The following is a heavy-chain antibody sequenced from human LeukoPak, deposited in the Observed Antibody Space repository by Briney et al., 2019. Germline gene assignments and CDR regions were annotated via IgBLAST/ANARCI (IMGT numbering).Heavy chain of an antibody. V-gene: IGHV3-72*01. CDR2: ARNRGNGYTT. CDR1: GFTFSDHY. D-gene: IGHD4/OR15-4a*01. J-gene: IGHJ4*02. CDR3: ARIMRVDYGTYYFDY. Sequence: PGGSLRFSCAASGFTFSDHYIDWVRQAPGKGLEWVGRARNRGNGYTTQYAASVKGRFTFSRDDSENTVYLQMNSLKTEDTAVYFSARIMRVDYGTYYFDYWGQGTLVTVSS.